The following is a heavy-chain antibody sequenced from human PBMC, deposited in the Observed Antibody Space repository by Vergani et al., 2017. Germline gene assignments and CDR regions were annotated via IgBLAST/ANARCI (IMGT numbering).Heavy chain of an antibody. D-gene: IGHD3-22*01. CDR2: IIPILGIA. V-gene: IGHV1-69*04. CDR3: ARDNSSGLDY. CDR1: GGTFSSYA. J-gene: IGHJ4*02. Sequence: QVQLVQSGAEVKKPGSSVKVSCKASGGTFSSYAICWVRQAPGQGLEWMGRIIPILGIANYAQKFQGRVTLTADKSTSTAYMELSSLRSEDTAVYYCARDNSSGLDYWGQGTLVTVAS.